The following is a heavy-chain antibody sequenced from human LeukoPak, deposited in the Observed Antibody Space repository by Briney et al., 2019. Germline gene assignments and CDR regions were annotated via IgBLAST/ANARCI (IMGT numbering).Heavy chain of an antibody. Sequence: GGSLRLSCAASGFTFSSYGMHWVRQAPGKGLEWVAVIWYDGSNKYYADSVKGRFTISRDNSKNTLYLQMNSLRAEDTAVYYCARDRGGARLKHIDYWGQGTLVTVSS. CDR1: GFTFSSYG. J-gene: IGHJ4*02. CDR2: IWYDGSNK. D-gene: IGHD3-16*01. CDR3: ARDRGGARLKHIDY. V-gene: IGHV3-30*19.